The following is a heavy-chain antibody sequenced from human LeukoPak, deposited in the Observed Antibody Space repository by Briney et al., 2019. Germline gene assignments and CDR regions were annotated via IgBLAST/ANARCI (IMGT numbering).Heavy chain of an antibody. D-gene: IGHD2-2*01. V-gene: IGHV3-23*01. Sequence: GGSLRLSCAASGFTFSSYAMSWVRQAPGKGLEWVSAISGSGGTTHYADSVKGRFTIPRDRSKNTLYLQMHSLRAEDTAVYYCAKDAFCTSTNCYASYFDYWGQGTLVTVSS. CDR2: ISGSGGTT. J-gene: IGHJ4*02. CDR1: GFTFSSYA. CDR3: AKDAFCTSTNCYASYFDY.